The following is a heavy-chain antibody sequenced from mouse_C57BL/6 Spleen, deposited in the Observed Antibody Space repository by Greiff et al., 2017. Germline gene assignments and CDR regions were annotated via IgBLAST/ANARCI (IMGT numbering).Heavy chain of an antibody. Sequence: VKVVESGAELVRPGTSVKVSCKASGYAFTNYLIEWVKRRPGQGLEWIGVINPGSGGTNYNEKFKGKATLTADKSSSTAYMQLSSLTSEDSAVYFCARYEDYFDYWGQGTTLTVSS. CDR2: INPGSGGT. D-gene: IGHD2-12*01. V-gene: IGHV1-54*01. CDR1: GYAFTNYL. J-gene: IGHJ2*01. CDR3: ARYEDYFDY.